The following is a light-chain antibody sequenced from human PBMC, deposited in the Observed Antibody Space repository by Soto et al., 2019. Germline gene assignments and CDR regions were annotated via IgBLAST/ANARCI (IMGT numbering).Light chain of an antibody. V-gene: IGLV2-14*01. J-gene: IGLJ3*02. Sequence: QSVLTQPASVSGSPGQSITISCTGTSSDVGGYNYVSWYQQHPGKAPKLMICDVSNRPSGVSNRFSGSKSGNTASLTISGLQAEDEADYYCSSYTSSSTLWVFGGGTQLTVL. CDR1: SSDVGGYNY. CDR2: DVS. CDR3: SSYTSSSTLWV.